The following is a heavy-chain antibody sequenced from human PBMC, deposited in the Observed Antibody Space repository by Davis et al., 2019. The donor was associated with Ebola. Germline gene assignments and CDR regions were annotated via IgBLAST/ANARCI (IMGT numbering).Heavy chain of an antibody. J-gene: IGHJ5*02. Sequence: PSETLSLTCTVSGGSLSSSGYYWSWIRQHPGKGLEWIGYMYYSGSTNYKPSLRSRVTISVDTSKNQFSLRLSSVTAADTAVYFCARGRGIGSYSWFDPWGQGTLVTVSS. CDR1: GGSLSSSGYY. CDR2: MYYSGST. CDR3: ARGRGIGSYSWFDP. V-gene: IGHV4-61*08. D-gene: IGHD1-26*01.